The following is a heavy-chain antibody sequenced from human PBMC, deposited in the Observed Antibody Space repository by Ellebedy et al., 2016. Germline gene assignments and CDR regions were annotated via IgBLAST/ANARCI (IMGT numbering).Heavy chain of an antibody. V-gene: IGHV3-21*05. D-gene: IGHD1-26*01. CDR2: ISSSSSYT. CDR3: ARRAWAVGAFDI. CDR1: GFTFSSYG. J-gene: IGHJ3*02. Sequence: GESLKISXAASGFTFSSYGMHWVRQAPGKGLEWVSYISSSSSYTNYADSVKGRFTISRDNSKNTLYLQMNSLRAEDTAVYYCARRAWAVGAFDIWGQGTRVTVSS.